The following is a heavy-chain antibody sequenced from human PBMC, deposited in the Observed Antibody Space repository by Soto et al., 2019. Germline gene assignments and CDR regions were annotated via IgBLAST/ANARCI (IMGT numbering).Heavy chain of an antibody. J-gene: IGHJ6*02. D-gene: IGHD6-13*01. CDR1: GFSFNNYA. CDR3: ARDKAAAPYYYYGMDV. CDR2: IYSGGST. Sequence: PGGSLRLSCAASGFSFNNYAMSWVRQAPGKGLEWVSVIYSGGSTYYADSVKGRFTISRDNSKNTLYLQMNSLRAEDTAVYYCARDKAAAPYYYYGMDVWGQGTTVTVSS. V-gene: IGHV3-53*01.